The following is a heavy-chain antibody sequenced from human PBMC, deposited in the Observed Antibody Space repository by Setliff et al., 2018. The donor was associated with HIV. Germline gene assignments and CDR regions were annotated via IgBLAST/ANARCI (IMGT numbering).Heavy chain of an antibody. CDR3: ATMTTVTIAFDY. Sequence: GGSLRLSCAASGFIFSSYAMSWVRQAPGKGLEWVSVIYRSGTTTYYADSVRGRFTISRDNSKNMLYLEMNSLRGEDTAVYYCATMTTVTIAFDYWGQGTLVTVSS. V-gene: IGHV3-23*03. J-gene: IGHJ4*02. CDR2: IYRSGTTT. CDR1: GFIFSSYA. D-gene: IGHD4-4*01.